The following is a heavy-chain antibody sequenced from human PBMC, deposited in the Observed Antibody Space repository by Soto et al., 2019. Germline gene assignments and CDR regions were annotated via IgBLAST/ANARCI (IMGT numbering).Heavy chain of an antibody. J-gene: IGHJ4*02. Sequence: SETLSLTCTVSGGSISSYYWSWIRQPPGKGLEWVGYIYYSGSTNYNPSLKSRVTISVDTSKNQFSLKLSSVTAADTAVYYCARQSRGVLEWYTHYYFDYWGQGTLVTVSS. CDR1: GGSISSYY. V-gene: IGHV4-59*08. CDR3: ARQSRGVLEWYTHYYFDY. CDR2: IYYSGST. D-gene: IGHD3-3*01.